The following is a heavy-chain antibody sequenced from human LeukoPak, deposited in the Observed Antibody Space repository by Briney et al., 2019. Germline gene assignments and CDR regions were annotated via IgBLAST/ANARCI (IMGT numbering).Heavy chain of an antibody. CDR2: MNPNSGNT. CDR1: GYTFTTYE. J-gene: IGHJ4*02. V-gene: IGHV1-8*02. Sequence: SVKVSCKASGYTFTTYEIHWVRQATGQGLEWMGWMNPNSGNTGYVQKFQGRVTMTRTTSINTAYMELSGLRSEDTAVYYCARGASRSFDYWGQGTLVTVSS. CDR3: ARGASRSFDY.